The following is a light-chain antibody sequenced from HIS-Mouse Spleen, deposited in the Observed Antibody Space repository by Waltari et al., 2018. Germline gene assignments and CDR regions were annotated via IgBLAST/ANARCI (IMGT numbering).Light chain of an antibody. CDR3: QQDYSYPPT. Sequence: AIRMTQSPSSLSASTGDRVPSPCRAVQGISSYLAWYQQKPGKAPQLLIYAASTLPSGVPARFSGSGSGTDFTLTISCLQSEDFATYYCQQDYSYPPTFGQGTKLEIK. J-gene: IGKJ2*01. V-gene: IGKV1-8*01. CDR2: AAS. CDR1: QGISSY.